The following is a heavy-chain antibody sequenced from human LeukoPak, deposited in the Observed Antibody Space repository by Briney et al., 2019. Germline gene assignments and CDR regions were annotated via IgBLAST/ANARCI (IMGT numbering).Heavy chain of an antibody. D-gene: IGHD2-2*01. CDR3: ARAAEYIVVVPAAADAFDI. Sequence: GGSLRLSCAASGFTFSSYAMHWVRQAPGKGLEWVAVISYDGSNKYYADSVKGRFTISRDNSKNTLYLQMNSLRAEDTAVYYCARAAEYIVVVPAAADAFDIWGQGTMVTVSS. V-gene: IGHV3-30-3*01. CDR1: GFTFSSYA. CDR2: ISYDGSNK. J-gene: IGHJ3*02.